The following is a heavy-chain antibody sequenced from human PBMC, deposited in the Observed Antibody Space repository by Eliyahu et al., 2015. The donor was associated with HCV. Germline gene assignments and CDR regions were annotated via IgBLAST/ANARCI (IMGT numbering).Heavy chain of an antibody. D-gene: IGHD2-15*01. J-gene: IGHJ6*02. Sequence: EVQLLESGGGLVQPGGSLRLSCVVSGFXFSNSGMSWVRQAPGKGLEWVSTISGSGGSTFYADSVKGRFTISRDNFKNTLYMQMNSLRAEDTAVYYCAKGVAGNYYYYAMDVWGQGTTVTVSS. V-gene: IGHV3-23*01. CDR3: AKGVAGNYYYYAMDV. CDR2: ISGSGGST. CDR1: GFXFSNSG.